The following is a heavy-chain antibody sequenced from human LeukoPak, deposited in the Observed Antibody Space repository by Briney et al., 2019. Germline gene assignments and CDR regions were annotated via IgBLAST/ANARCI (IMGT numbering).Heavy chain of an antibody. D-gene: IGHD3-3*01. CDR3: ASYTIFGEVVVDY. CDR1: GGSISSGGYY. CDR2: IYHSGST. J-gene: IGHJ4*02. Sequence: PSETLSLTCTVSGGSISSGGYYWSWIRQPPGKGLEWIGYIYHSGSTYYNPSLKSRVTISVDRSKNQFSLKLSSATAADTAVYYCASYTIFGEVVVDYWGQGTLVTVAS. V-gene: IGHV4-30-2*01.